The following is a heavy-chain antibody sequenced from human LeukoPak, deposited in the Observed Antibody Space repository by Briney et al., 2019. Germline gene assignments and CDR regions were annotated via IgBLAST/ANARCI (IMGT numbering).Heavy chain of an antibody. V-gene: IGHV4-30-4*01. J-gene: IGHJ6*02. CDR3: ARSRGDWGHYGMDV. CDR2: IYYSGST. D-gene: IGHD2-21*02. CDR1: GGSISSGDYY. Sequence: SQTLSLTCTVSGGSISSGDYYWSWIRQPPGKGLEWIGYIYYSGSTYYNPSLKSRVTISVDTSKNQFSLKLSSVTAADTAVYYCARSRGDWGHYGMDVWAKGPRSPSP.